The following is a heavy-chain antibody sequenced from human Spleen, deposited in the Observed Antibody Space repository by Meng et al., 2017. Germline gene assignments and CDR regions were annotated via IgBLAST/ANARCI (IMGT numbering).Heavy chain of an antibody. J-gene: IGHJ4*02. CDR2: INHSGST. CDR1: GGSFSAYD. CDR3: RLAYCMGDCVDY. V-gene: IGHV4-34*01. D-gene: IGHD2-21*01. Sequence: QLQVQHWGAGLLKLSETLSLTCVFYGGSFSAYDWSWIRQPPGKGLEWLGQINHSGSTNDNPSLKSRVTISIDTSRNQLSLKLSSVTAADTAVYYCRLAYCMGDCVDYWGQGTLVTVSS.